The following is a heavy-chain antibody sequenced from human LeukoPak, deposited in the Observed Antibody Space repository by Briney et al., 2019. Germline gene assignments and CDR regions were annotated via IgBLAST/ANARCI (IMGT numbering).Heavy chain of an antibody. D-gene: IGHD3-16*01. Sequence: PGGSLRLSCAASGYAFRTHALTWFRQAPGKGLKWFSTINGPGDNPYYAETVKGRFTISRDNSKNTLYLQMHSLRAEDTAIYYCAKVSVCYGCYLDFWGQGTLVTVS. J-gene: IGHJ4*02. CDR2: INGPGDNP. CDR1: GYAFRTHA. CDR3: AKVSVCYGCYLDF. V-gene: IGHV3-23*01.